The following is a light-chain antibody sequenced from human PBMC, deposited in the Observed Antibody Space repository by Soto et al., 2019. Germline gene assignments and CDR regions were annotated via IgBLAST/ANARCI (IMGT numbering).Light chain of an antibody. CDR1: QSVSSN. V-gene: IGKV3-15*01. J-gene: IGKJ5*01. CDR2: GAS. CDR3: QQYNKGPPIT. Sequence: EEVMPQSLATVSVSIGERATLSGGASQSVSSNLAWYQQKLGQATRLLIYGASPRATRTPARFRGSGSGTEFTPPTSSLQSADFAAYYFQQYNKGPPITVGQGTRLEIK.